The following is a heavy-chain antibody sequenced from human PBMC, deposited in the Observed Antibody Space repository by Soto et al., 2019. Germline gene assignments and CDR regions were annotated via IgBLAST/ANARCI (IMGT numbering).Heavy chain of an antibody. Sequence: QVQLQESGTGLVEPSGTLSLTCNVYDGSINNGDWCSWVRQPPGKGLEWIGEVYHNGNTNYNASLKRRVTVSVDKSRNQFSLRLTSVTTADTAVYYCATRGIVGPIYWGQGTLVTVSS. CDR1: DGSINNGDW. CDR3: ATRGIVGPIY. D-gene: IGHD1-26*01. V-gene: IGHV4-4*02. J-gene: IGHJ4*02. CDR2: VYHNGNT.